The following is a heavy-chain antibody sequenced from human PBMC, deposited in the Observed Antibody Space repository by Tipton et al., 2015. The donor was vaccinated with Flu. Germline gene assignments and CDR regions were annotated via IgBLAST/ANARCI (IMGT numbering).Heavy chain of an antibody. CDR2: ISTSGST. D-gene: IGHD5/OR15-5a*01. Sequence: LRLSCTVSGGSISSGSYFWGWIRQPAGEGLEWIGHISTSGSTNYNPSLKSRLTLSVDTSKNQFSLRLTSVTATDTALYYCARHERGVSTFPWGQGTPVTVS. CDR1: GGSISSGSYF. CDR3: ARHERGVSTFP. J-gene: IGHJ5*02. V-gene: IGHV4-61*09.